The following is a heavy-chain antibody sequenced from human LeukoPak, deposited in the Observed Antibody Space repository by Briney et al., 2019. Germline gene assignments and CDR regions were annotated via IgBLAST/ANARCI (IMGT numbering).Heavy chain of an antibody. V-gene: IGHV1-46*01. CDR3: ARDQEGFDY. CDR1: GYTFTSNY. J-gene: IGHJ4*02. CDR2: IYPRDGST. Sequence: ASVKVSCKASGYTFTSNYIHWVRQAPGQGLEWMGMIYPRDGSTSYAQKLQGRVTVTRDTSTSTVHMELSGLRSENTAVYYCARDQEGFDYWGQGTLVTVSS.